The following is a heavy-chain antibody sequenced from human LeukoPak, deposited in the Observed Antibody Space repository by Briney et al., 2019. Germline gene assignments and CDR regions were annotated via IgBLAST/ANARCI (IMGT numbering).Heavy chain of an antibody. CDR1: GYTFTGYY. V-gene: IGHV1-69*06. Sequence: ASVKVSCKASGYTFTGYYMHWVRQAPGQGLEWMGGIIPIFGTANYAQKFQGRVTITADKSTSTAYMELSSLRSEDTAVYYCARRSYGVDYWGQGTLVTVSS. CDR2: IIPIFGTA. D-gene: IGHD4-17*01. CDR3: ARRSYGVDY. J-gene: IGHJ4*02.